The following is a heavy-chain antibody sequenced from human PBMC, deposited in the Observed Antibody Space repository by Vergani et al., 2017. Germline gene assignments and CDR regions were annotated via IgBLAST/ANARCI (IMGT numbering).Heavy chain of an antibody. CDR2: ISGSGGST. D-gene: IGHD6-13*01. CDR1: GFTFSSYA. J-gene: IGHJ5*02. CDR3: ARLRLLYIAAAGTGS. Sequence: EVQLLESGGGLVQPGGSLRLSCAASGFTFSSYAMSWVRQAPGKGLEWVSAISGSGGSTYYADSVKGRFTISRDNSISTAYLQWSSLKASDTAMYYCARLRLLYIAAAGTGSWGQGTLVTVSS. V-gene: IGHV3-23*01.